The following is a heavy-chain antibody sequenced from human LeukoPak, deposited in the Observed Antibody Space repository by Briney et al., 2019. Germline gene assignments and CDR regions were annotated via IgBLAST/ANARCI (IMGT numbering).Heavy chain of an antibody. V-gene: IGHV4-39*01. D-gene: IGHD3-16*02. CDR3: ARHENDYVWGSYRSVQDAFDI. J-gene: IGHJ3*02. CDR2: IYYSGST. CDR1: GGSISSSCYY. Sequence: SETLSLTCTVSGGSISSSCYYWGWIRQPPGKGLEWIGSIYYSGSTYYNPSRKRRVTISVDTSKNQSSLKLSSVTAADTAVYYCARHENDYVWGSYRSVQDAFDIWGQGTMVTVSS.